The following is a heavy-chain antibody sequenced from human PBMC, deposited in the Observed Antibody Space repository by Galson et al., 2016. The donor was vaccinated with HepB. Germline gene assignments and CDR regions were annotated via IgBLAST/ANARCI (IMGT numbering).Heavy chain of an antibody. J-gene: IGHJ3*02. V-gene: IGHV1-3*01. Sequence: SVKVSCKASGYTFTSYAIHWVRQAPGQRLEWMGWINAGNGNTKYSQKFQGRVTITRDTSASTAYMELSSLRSEDTAVYYCARAGAPSSSWYRPDAFDIWGQGTMVTVSS. CDR3: ARAGAPSSSWYRPDAFDI. CDR1: GYTFTSYA. D-gene: IGHD6-13*01. CDR2: INAGNGNT.